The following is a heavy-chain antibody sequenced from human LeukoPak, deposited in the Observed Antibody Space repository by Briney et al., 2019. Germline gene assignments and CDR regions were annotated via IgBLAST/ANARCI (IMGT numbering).Heavy chain of an antibody. CDR1: GFTFSNYA. CDR2: ISYDGSNK. Sequence: GGSLRLSCAASGFTFSNYAIHWVRQAPGKGLEWVAVISYDGSNKYYADSVKGRFTISRDNSRNTMYLQMNSLRVEDTAVYYCVKDYQVGNSPAFGDYWGQGTLVTISS. V-gene: IGHV3-30-3*02. CDR3: VKDYQVGNSPAFGDY. J-gene: IGHJ4*02. D-gene: IGHD1-26*01.